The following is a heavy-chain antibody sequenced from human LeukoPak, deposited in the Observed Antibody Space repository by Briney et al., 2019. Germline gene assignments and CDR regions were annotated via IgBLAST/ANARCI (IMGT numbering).Heavy chain of an antibody. J-gene: IGHJ4*02. Sequence: PGGSLRLSCAASGFTFSMYAMSWVRQAPGQGLEWVSTISSSGGSTYYADYVKGRFTISRDTSKNTLYLQMNSLRAEDTAVYYCAKATPATAAFESWGQGTLLTVSS. CDR2: ISSSGGST. CDR3: AKATPATAAFES. CDR1: GFTFSMYA. V-gene: IGHV3-23*01. D-gene: IGHD6-13*01.